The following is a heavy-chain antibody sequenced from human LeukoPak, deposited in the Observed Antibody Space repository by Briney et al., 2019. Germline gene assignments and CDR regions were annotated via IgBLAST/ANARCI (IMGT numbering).Heavy chain of an antibody. Sequence: KTSETLSLTCAVSGGSISSSYYWSWIRQPPGKGLEWIGYIYYSGSTNYNPSLKSRVTISVDTSKNQFSLKLSSVTAADTAVYYCARGEGWLANDYWGQGTLVTVSS. CDR1: GGSISSSYY. J-gene: IGHJ4*02. CDR3: ARGEGWLANDY. V-gene: IGHV4-61*01. D-gene: IGHD5-24*01. CDR2: IYYSGST.